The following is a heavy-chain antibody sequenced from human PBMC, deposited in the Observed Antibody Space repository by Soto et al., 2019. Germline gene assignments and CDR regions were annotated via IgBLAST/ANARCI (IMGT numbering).Heavy chain of an antibody. J-gene: IGHJ4*02. CDR3: ARGLGGILTGYAPYYLDS. Sequence: PGGSLRLSCAASGFTFSSYSMNWVRQAPGKGLEWVSSISSSSSYIYYADSVKGRFTISRDNAKNSLYLQMNSLRAEDTAVYYCARGLGGILTGYAPYYLDSWGQGT. V-gene: IGHV3-21*01. D-gene: IGHD3-9*01. CDR1: GFTFSSYS. CDR2: ISSSSSYI.